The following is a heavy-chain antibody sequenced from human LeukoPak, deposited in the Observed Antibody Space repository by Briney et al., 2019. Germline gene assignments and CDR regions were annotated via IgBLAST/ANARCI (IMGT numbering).Heavy chain of an antibody. J-gene: IGHJ4*02. CDR3: ARDLETQDSGYSYGDFDY. CDR1: GYTFTSYA. D-gene: IGHD5-18*01. CDR2: INAGNGNT. Sequence: ASVKVSCKASGYTFTSYAMHWVRQAPGQRLEWMGWINAGNGNTKYSQKFQGRVTITRDTSASTAYMELSSLRSEDTAVYYCARDLETQDSGYSYGDFDYWGQGTLVTVSS. V-gene: IGHV1-3*01.